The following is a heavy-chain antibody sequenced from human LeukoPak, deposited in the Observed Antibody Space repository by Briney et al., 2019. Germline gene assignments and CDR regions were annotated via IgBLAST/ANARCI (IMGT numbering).Heavy chain of an antibody. CDR3: ARGTDTIYSWFDP. J-gene: IGHJ5*02. D-gene: IGHD3-3*01. Sequence: GGSLRLSCAASGFTFSSYGMNWVRQAPGKGLEWVSYISSSSSSIYYADSVKGRFTISRDNAKNSLYLQMNSLRAEDTAVYYCARGTDTIYSWFDPWGQGTLVIVSS. V-gene: IGHV3-48*01. CDR2: ISSSSSSI. CDR1: GFTFSSYG.